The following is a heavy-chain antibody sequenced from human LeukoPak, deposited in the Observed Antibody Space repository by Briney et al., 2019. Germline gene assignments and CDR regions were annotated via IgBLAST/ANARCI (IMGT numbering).Heavy chain of an antibody. CDR2: MNPNSGNT. J-gene: IGHJ5*02. D-gene: IGHD3-22*01. V-gene: IGHV1-8*01. CDR3: ARGSSYYYDMAWFDP. Sequence: ASVEVSCKASGYTFTSYDINWVRQATGQGLEWMGWMNPNSGNTGYAQKFQGRVTMTRNTSISTAYMELSSLRSEDTAVYYCARGSSYYYDMAWFDPWGQGTLVTVSS. CDR1: GYTFTSYD.